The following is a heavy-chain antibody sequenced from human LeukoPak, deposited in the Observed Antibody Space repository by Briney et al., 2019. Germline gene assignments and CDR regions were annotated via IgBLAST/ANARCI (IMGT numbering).Heavy chain of an antibody. CDR1: GFTFSSYW. D-gene: IGHD2-21*02. CDR3: ARDCGGDCYFAMDY. V-gene: IGHV3-7*04. CDR2: IKQDGSEK. J-gene: IGHJ4*02. Sequence: AGGSLRLSCAASGFTFSSYWMSWVRQAPGKGLEWVANIKQDGSEKYYVDSVEGRFTISRDNAKNSLYLQMNSLRAEDTAVYYCARDCGGDCYFAMDYWGQGTLVTVSS.